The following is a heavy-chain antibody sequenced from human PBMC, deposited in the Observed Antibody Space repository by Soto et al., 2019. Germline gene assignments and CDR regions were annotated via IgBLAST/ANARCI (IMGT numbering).Heavy chain of an antibody. V-gene: IGHV3-48*02. J-gene: IGHJ4*02. D-gene: IGHD3-9*01. CDR2: ISSSGDTI. CDR1: GFTFSTYG. CDR3: AREGTIHPLAH. Sequence: VQLVESGGGLVQAGGSLRLSCAASGFTFSTYGMNWVRQAPGKGLECISYISSSGDTIYYADSVKGRFTISRDNAKNSLSLQMNSLRDEDTAVYYSAREGTIHPLAHWGQGTLVTVSS.